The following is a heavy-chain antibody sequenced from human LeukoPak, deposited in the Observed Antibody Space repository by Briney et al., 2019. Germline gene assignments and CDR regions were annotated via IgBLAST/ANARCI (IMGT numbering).Heavy chain of an antibody. CDR3: ARDDSSGPQVY. CDR2: INPSGGST. CDR1: GYTFSSYY. V-gene: IGHV1-46*01. D-gene: IGHD3-22*01. Sequence: ASVKGFFKASGYTFSSYYMHWVRQAPGQGLEWMGIINPSGGSTKYAQKLQGRVTMTSDTSTSTVYMELSSLRSEDTAVYYCARDDSSGPQVYWGQGTLVTVSS. J-gene: IGHJ4*02.